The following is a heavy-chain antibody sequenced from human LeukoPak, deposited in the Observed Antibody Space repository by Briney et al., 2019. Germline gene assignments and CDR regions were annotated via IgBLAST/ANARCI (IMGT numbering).Heavy chain of an antibody. CDR1: GGYITTRDNY. D-gene: IGHD3-22*01. CDR3: ARGVRDSSGYYLRIFGY. J-gene: IGHJ4*02. V-gene: IGHV4-39*07. Sequence: PSESLSLTCIVSGGYITTRDNYWGWIRQPPGKGLEWIGAVHNSGSTYYNPSLKSRVTMSIDRSTNRFSLKLSSVTAADTGVYYCARGVRDSSGYYLRIFGYWGQGNLVTVSS. CDR2: VHNSGST.